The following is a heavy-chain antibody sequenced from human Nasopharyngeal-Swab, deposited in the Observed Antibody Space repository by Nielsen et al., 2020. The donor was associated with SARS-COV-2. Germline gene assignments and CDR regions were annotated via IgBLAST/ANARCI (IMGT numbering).Heavy chain of an antibody. D-gene: IGHD2-15*01. CDR2: ISSSSSYI. CDR1: GFTFSSYA. V-gene: IGHV3-21*01. J-gene: IGHJ6*02. Sequence: GGSLRLSCAASGFTFSSYAMSWVRQAPGKGLEWVSSISSSSSYIYYADSVKGRFTISRDNAKNSLYLQMNSLRAEDTAVYYCARDWVAPTNERNYGMDVWGQGTTVTVSS. CDR3: ARDWVAPTNERNYGMDV.